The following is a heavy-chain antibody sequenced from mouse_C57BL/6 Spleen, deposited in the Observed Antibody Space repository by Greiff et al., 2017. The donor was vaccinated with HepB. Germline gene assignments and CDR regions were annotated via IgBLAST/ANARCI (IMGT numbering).Heavy chain of an antibody. V-gene: IGHV1-54*01. Sequence: QVQLKESGAELVRPGTSLKLSCKASGYAFTSYFISWVKQRPGQGLEWIGMINPGSGGTNYNDKFKGRATLTADKTTSTAYMQLSSLTSEDSAVSFCARRDYYGSSSDAMDYGGQGTPVTASS. J-gene: IGHJ4*01. CDR3: ARRDYYGSSSDAMDY. D-gene: IGHD1-1*01. CDR1: GYAFTSYF. CDR2: INPGSGGT.